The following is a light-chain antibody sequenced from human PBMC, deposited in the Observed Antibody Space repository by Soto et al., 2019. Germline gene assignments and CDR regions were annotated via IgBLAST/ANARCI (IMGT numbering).Light chain of an antibody. Sequence: DIVMTQSPLSLPVTPGEPASISCRSSQSLLHSNGYDYLDWYLQKPGQSTQLLIYLGSNRDSGVPDRFSGSGSGTDFTLKISRVEAEDVGVYYGMQALQTPGTFGGGTKVVIK. V-gene: IGKV2-28*01. CDR1: QSLLHSNGYDY. CDR2: LGS. J-gene: IGKJ4*01. CDR3: MQALQTPGT.